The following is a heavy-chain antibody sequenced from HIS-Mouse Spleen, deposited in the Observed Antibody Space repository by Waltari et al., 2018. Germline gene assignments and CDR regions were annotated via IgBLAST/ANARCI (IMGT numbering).Heavy chain of an antibody. V-gene: IGHV3-74*01. Sequence: EVQLVESGGGLVQPGGSLRLSCAASGFTFSSYWMHWVRQAPGKGLVWVSRIKRDGSSTSNAESVKGRFTISREKAKNTLYLQMNSLRAEDTAVYYCARYYYGSGSYFDYWGQGTLVTVSS. CDR3: ARYYYGSGSYFDY. CDR2: IKRDGSST. CDR1: GFTFSSYW. D-gene: IGHD3-10*01. J-gene: IGHJ4*02.